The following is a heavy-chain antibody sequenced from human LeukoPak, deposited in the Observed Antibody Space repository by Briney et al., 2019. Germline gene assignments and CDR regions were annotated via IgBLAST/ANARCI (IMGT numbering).Heavy chain of an antibody. V-gene: IGHV3-21*01. CDR2: ISSGSGYI. Sequence: GGSLRLSCAASGFTSSGYSLNWVRQAPGKGLEWVSSISSGSGYIYYADSVKGQYTISRDNAKTSLYLQMNSLRAEDTAVYYCARDGEGTSLSFFDYWGLGTLVTVSA. J-gene: IGHJ4*02. D-gene: IGHD3-10*01. CDR1: GFTSSGYS. CDR3: ARDGEGTSLSFFDY.